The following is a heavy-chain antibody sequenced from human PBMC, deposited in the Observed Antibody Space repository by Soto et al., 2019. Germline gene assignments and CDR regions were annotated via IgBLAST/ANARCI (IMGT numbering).Heavy chain of an antibody. CDR3: AKDLGDYSNYEGAFDI. Sequence: GGSLRLSCEASGFTFSGYGMHWVRQAPGKGLEWVAVISYDGSKKYYEDSVKGRFTISRDNSKTTLYLQMNSLRAEDTAVYYCAKDLGDYSNYEGAFDIWGQGTMVTVSS. J-gene: IGHJ3*02. D-gene: IGHD4-4*01. CDR1: GFTFSGYG. V-gene: IGHV3-30*18. CDR2: ISYDGSKK.